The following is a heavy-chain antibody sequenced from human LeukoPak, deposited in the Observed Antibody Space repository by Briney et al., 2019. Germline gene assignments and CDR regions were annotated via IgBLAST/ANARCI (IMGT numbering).Heavy chain of an antibody. Sequence: SVKVSCKASGYTFTNYGITWVRQAPGQGLEWMGGIIPIFGTANYAQKFQGRVTITADESTSTAYMELSSLRSEDTAVYYCARDSGGDYDWFDPWGQGTLVTVSS. CDR3: ARDSGGDYDWFDP. CDR2: IIPIFGTA. V-gene: IGHV1-69*13. J-gene: IGHJ5*02. CDR1: GYTFTNYG. D-gene: IGHD4-17*01.